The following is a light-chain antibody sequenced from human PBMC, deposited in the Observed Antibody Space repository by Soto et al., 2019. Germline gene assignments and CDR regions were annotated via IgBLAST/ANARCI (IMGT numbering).Light chain of an antibody. CDR1: RSDVGSYNL. Sequence: QSALTQPASVSGSPGQSITISCTGTRSDVGSYNLVSWYQQHPDKAPKLMIYEGTKRPSGVSNRFSGSKSGNTASLTISGLQAEYEADYYCSSYAGDSTLVFGGGTKLTVL. J-gene: IGLJ2*01. CDR2: EGT. V-gene: IGLV2-23*01. CDR3: SSYAGDSTLV.